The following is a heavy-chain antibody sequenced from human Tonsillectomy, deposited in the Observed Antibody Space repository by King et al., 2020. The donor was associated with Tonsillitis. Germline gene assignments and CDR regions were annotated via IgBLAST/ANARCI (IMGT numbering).Heavy chain of an antibody. V-gene: IGHV4-59*01. D-gene: IGHD1-26*01. CDR3: ARGGSGSYFDQPFDY. J-gene: IGHJ4*02. CDR2: IYYSGST. Sequence: VQLQESGPGLVKPSETLSLTCTVSSGSISSYYWSWIRQPPGKGLEWIGYIYYSGSTNYNPSLQSRVTISVDTSKNQFSLKLRSVTAADTAVYYCARGGSGSYFDQPFDYWGQGTLVTVSS. CDR1: SGSISSYY.